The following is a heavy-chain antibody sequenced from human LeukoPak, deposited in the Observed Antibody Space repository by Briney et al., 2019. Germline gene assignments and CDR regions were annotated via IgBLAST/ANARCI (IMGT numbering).Heavy chain of an antibody. J-gene: IGHJ4*02. V-gene: IGHV3-53*01. CDR1: GFTVSSNY. CDR3: ARAGSHYYGSGSGFYFDY. Sequence: GGSLRLSCAASGFTVSSNYMSWVRQAPGKGLEWVSVIYSGGSTYYADSVKGRFTISRDNSKNTLYLRMNSLRAEDTAVYYCARAGSHYYGSGSGFYFDYWGQGTLVTVSS. D-gene: IGHD3-10*01. CDR2: IYSGGST.